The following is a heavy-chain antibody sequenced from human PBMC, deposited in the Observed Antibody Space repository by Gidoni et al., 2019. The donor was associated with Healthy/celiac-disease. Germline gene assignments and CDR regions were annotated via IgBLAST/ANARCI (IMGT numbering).Heavy chain of an antibody. CDR3: ARAADYYDSSGYYWGYWYFDL. Sequence: EVQLVESGGGLVKPGGSLRLSCAASGFTFSSYSMNWVRQAPGKGLGWVSSISSSSSYIYYADSVKGRFTIARDNAKNSLYLQMNSLRAEDTAVYYCARAADYYDSSGYYWGYWYFDLWGRGTLVTVSS. V-gene: IGHV3-21*01. CDR2: ISSSSSYI. CDR1: GFTFSSYS. D-gene: IGHD3-22*01. J-gene: IGHJ2*01.